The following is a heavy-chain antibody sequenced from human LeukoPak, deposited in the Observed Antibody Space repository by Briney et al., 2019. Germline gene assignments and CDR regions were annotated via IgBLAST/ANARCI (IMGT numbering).Heavy chain of an antibody. D-gene: IGHD4-23*01. J-gene: IGHJ3*02. Sequence: GGSLRLSCAASGFTFSSYSMNWVRQAPGKGLEWVSSISSSSSYIYYADSVKGRFTISRDNAKNSLYLQMNSLRAEDTAVYYCARDRPYGGDAFDIWGQGTMVTVSS. CDR1: GFTFSSYS. V-gene: IGHV3-21*01. CDR3: ARDRPYGGDAFDI. CDR2: ISSSSSYI.